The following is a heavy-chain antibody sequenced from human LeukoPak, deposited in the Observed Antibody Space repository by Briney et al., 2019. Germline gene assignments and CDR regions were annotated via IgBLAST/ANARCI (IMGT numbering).Heavy chain of an antibody. CDR2: IYYSGST. D-gene: IGHD4-17*01. J-gene: IGHJ5*02. CDR1: GGSISSSSYY. Sequence: SETLSLTCTVSGGSISSSSYYWGWIRQPPGQGLEWIGSIYYSGSTYYNPSLKSRVTISVDTSKNQFSLKLSSVTAADTAVYYCARHSDDYGDYWFDPWGQGTLVTVSS. CDR3: ARHSDDYGDYWFDP. V-gene: IGHV4-39*01.